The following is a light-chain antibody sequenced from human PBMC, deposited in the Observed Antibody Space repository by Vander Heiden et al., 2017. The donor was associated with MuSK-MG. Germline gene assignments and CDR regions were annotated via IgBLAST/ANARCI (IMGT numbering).Light chain of an antibody. Sequence: DIQMTQSPSSLSASVGDRVTITCRASRGISNSLAWYRHQPGRAPQLLLYAATRLQSGVPSRFRGSGSGANYSLTISSLQPDDFATYYCQQYYTTPRTFGQGAKVEFK. J-gene: IGKJ1*01. V-gene: IGKV1-NL1*01. CDR3: QQYYTTPRT. CDR2: AAT. CDR1: RGISNS.